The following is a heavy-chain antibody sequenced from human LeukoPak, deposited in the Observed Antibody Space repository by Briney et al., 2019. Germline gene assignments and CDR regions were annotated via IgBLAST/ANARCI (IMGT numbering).Heavy chain of an antibody. CDR3: ARTRRSGYDYGSYYYYGMDV. J-gene: IGHJ6*04. D-gene: IGHD5-12*01. CDR1: GFSLSTSGMC. CDR2: IDWDDDK. V-gene: IGHV2-70*01. Sequence: GPALVKPTQTLTLTCTFSGFSLSTSGMCVSWIRQPPGKALEWLALIDWDDDKYYSTSLKTRLTISKDTSKNQVVLTMTNMDPVDTATYYCARTRRSGYDYGSYYYYGMDVWGKGTTVTVSS.